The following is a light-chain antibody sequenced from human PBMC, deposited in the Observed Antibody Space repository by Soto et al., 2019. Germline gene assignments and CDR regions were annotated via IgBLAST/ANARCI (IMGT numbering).Light chain of an antibody. Sequence: DIHVTQSPSSVSASVGDRVTITCRASQAITSWLAWYQQKPGGAPRLLIYSASSLKSGAPSRFIGSGSGTDFTLTITSLQPDDAAVYYCQRTRSFPLTFGGGTKVEI. CDR2: SAS. J-gene: IGKJ4*01. V-gene: IGKV1-12*01. CDR1: QAITSW. CDR3: QRTRSFPLT.